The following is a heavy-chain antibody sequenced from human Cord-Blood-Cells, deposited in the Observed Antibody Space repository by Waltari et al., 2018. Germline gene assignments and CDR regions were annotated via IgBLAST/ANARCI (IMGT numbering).Heavy chain of an antibody. V-gene: IGHV4-30-2*01. J-gene: IGHJ3*02. CDR2: IYHSGST. D-gene: IGHD5-18*01. CDR3: ARDNRGYSYGDAFDI. Sequence: QLQLQESGSGLVKPSQTLSLTCAVSGGSISSGGYSWSWIRQPPGKGLEWIGYIYHSGSTYESPPLKSRFTISVDRSKNQFSLKRSSVTAADTAVYYCARDNRGYSYGDAFDIWGQGTMVTVSS. CDR1: GGSISSGGYS.